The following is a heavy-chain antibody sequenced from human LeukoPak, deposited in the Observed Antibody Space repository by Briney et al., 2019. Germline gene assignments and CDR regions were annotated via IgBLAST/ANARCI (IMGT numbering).Heavy chain of an antibody. CDR1: VGTFSSYA. V-gene: IGHV1-69*04. CDR2: VIPFLSIA. J-gene: IGHJ4*02. CDR3: AREWGGGYKVIFDF. Sequence: SSVKASCKASVGTFSSYAISWVGQAPGHGVECMGRVIPFLSIANYAQKFQGRVTITADKSKSTAYVELSSVRSEDTAVYYCAREWGGGYKVIFDFWGEGTLVTVSS. D-gene: IGHD3-10*01.